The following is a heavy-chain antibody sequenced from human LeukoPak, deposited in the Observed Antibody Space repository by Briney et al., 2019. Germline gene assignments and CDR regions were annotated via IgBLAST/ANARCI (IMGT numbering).Heavy chain of an antibody. CDR3: ARANYGSPPSDY. V-gene: IGHV3-13*01. CDR1: GFTFSSHD. CDR2: IDTSGDT. D-gene: IGHD4/OR15-4a*01. J-gene: IGHJ4*02. Sequence: GGSLRLSCAASGFTFSSHDMHWVRQATGKGLEWVSTIDTSGDTYYPGSVKGRFTISRENAKNSLYLQMNSLRAEDTAVYYCARANYGSPPSDYWGQGTLVTVSS.